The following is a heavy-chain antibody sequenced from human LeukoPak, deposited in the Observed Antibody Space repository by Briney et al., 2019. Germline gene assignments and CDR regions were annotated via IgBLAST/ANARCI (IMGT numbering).Heavy chain of an antibody. CDR3: ARTYYYGSGSHADPPVDY. CDR1: GGSFSGYY. V-gene: IGHV4-34*01. CDR2: INHSGST. Sequence: SETLSLTCAVYGGSFSGYYWSWIGQPPGKGLEWIGEINHSGSTNYNPSLKSRVTISVNTSKNQFSLKLSSVTAADTAVYYCARTYYYGSGSHADPPVDYWGQGTLVTVSS. J-gene: IGHJ4*02. D-gene: IGHD3-10*01.